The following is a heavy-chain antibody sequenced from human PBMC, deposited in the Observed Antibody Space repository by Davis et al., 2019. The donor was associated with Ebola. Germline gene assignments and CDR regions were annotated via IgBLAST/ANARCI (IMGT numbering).Heavy chain of an antibody. Sequence: GESLKISCAASGFTFDDHAMSWVRQAPGKALEWVSLISGNGYGTEYGDSVKGRFTISRDNTKNSLYLQMNNVRPEDTALYYCVKGRAGWLRLFDDWGRGTQVTVSS. J-gene: IGHJ4*02. CDR3: VKGRAGWLRLFDD. D-gene: IGHD5-24*01. V-gene: IGHV3-43*02. CDR2: ISGNGYGT. CDR1: GFTFDDHA.